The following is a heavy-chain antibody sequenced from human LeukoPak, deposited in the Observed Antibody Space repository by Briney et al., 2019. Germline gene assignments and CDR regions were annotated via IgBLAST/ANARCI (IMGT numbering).Heavy chain of an antibody. CDR3: ARPKDYYDSSGYGC. J-gene: IGHJ4*02. CDR2: IIPILGIA. V-gene: IGHV1-69*02. Sequence: SVKVSCKASGGTFSSYTISWVRQAPGQGLEWMGRIIPILGIANYAQKFQGRVTITADKSTSTAYMELSSLRSEDTAVYYCARPKDYYDSSGYGCWGQRTLVTVSS. D-gene: IGHD3-22*01. CDR1: GGTFSSYT.